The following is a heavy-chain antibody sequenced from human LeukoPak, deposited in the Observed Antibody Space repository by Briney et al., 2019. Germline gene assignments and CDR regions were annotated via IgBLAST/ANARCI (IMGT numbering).Heavy chain of an antibody. CDR1: GDSISDDY. J-gene: IGHJ6*03. CDR2: IHSGGTT. CDR3: ARDNGSGYTKGYEHYYYYLDV. D-gene: IGHD3-3*02. Sequence: SETLSLTCTVSGDSISDDYYTWMRQPAGKGLEWIGRIHSGGTTNYNPSLMSRVTLSIDRSKKHISLRLTSVTAADTALYYCARDNGSGYTKGYEHYYYYLDVWGKGTTVTVSS. V-gene: IGHV4-4*07.